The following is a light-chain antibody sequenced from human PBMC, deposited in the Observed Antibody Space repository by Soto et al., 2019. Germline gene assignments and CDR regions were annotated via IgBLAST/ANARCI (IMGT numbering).Light chain of an antibody. CDR1: QNVSGW. CDR3: QKYDAYPLT. J-gene: IGKJ4*01. V-gene: IGKV1-5*03. CDR2: LAS. Sequence: DIQMTQSPSTLSASVGDRVTITCRASQNVSGWLAWYQQKPGKAPKLLIYLASTLKNGVPSRFSASGSETDFTLTISSLQPDDFATYYCQKYDAYPLTFGGGPRWRSN.